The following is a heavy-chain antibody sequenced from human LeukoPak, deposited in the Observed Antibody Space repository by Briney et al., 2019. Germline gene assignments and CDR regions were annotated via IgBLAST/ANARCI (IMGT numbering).Heavy chain of an antibody. J-gene: IGHJ3*01. V-gene: IGHV3-7*01. CDR3: GTYSGPDKWDASDV. D-gene: IGHD1-26*01. CDR1: GFTFSSYA. CDR2: IPLGGSTE. Sequence: GGSLRLSCAASGFTFSSYALTWVSQAPGKGLGLVATIPLGGSTEYPVDSMKGRFTISRDNAKNSLHLQMNSLRAEDTGVYYCGTYSGPDKWDASDVWGQGTLVTVSS.